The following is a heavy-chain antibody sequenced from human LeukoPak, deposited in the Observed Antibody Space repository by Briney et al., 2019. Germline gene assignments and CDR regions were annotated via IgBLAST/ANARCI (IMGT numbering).Heavy chain of an antibody. V-gene: IGHV4-59*01. Sequence: SETLSLTCTVSGGSLNSYYWSWIRQPPGKGLEWIGCVYYSGSTKYNPSLKSRAAISVDTSKNQFSLKMSSVTAADTAVYYCARSSFEYSSSGFLFDYWGQGTLVTVSS. CDR3: ARSSFEYSSSGFLFDY. CDR1: GGSLNSYY. D-gene: IGHD6-6*01. CDR2: VYYSGST. J-gene: IGHJ4*02.